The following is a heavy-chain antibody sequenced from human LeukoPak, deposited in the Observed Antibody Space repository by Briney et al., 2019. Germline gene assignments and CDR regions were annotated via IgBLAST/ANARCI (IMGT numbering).Heavy chain of an antibody. CDR2: IIPIFGTA. V-gene: IGHV1-69*13. D-gene: IGHD3-10*01. CDR3: ARDSEVRRNLWHY. Sequence: SVKVSCKASGYTFTGYYIHWLRQAPGQGLEWMGGIIPIFGTANYAQKFQGRVTITADESTSTVYMELSSLRSEDTAVYYCARDSEVRRNLWHYWGQGTLVTVSS. CDR1: GYTFTGYY. J-gene: IGHJ4*02.